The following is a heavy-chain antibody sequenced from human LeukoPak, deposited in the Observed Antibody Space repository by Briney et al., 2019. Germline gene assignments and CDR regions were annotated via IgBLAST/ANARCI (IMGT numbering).Heavy chain of an antibody. D-gene: IGHD1-26*01. CDR3: APSQSGSSYFDY. CDR1: GFILSDHY. Sequence: PGGSLRLSCAASGFILSDHYMDWVRQAPGKGLEWVGRIKHKADGYTTEYAASVKGRFSISRVDSKNSLYLQMNSLKTEDTAVYYCAPSQSGSSYFDYWGQGTLVTVSS. J-gene: IGHJ4*02. CDR2: IKHKADGYTT. V-gene: IGHV3-72*01.